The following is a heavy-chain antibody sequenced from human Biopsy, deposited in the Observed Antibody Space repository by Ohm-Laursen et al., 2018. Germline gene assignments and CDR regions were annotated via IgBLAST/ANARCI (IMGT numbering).Heavy chain of an antibody. Sequence: ASVKVSCKASGGTFTNFAIHWVRQAPGQGLEWMGWIDPKSGGTNYAQKFQGRVTMTRDTSISTTYMELRRLTSDDTAVFYCARELGDFWGGRQFDFWGQGTLVTVSS. D-gene: IGHD3-3*01. J-gene: IGHJ5*01. V-gene: IGHV1-2*02. CDR2: IDPKSGGT. CDR1: GGTFTNFA. CDR3: ARELGDFWGGRQFDF.